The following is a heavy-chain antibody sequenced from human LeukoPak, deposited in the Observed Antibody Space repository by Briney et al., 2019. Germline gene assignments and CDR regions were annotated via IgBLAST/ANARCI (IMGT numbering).Heavy chain of an antibody. J-gene: IGHJ4*02. D-gene: IGHD3-22*01. V-gene: IGHV4-59*08. CDR3: ARHRSGYYRFDY. Sequence: SETLSLTCTVSGGSISSYYWSWIRQPPGRGLEWIGYIYYSGSTNYNPSLKSRVTISVDTSKNQFSLKLSSVTAADTAVYYCARHRSGYYRFDYWGQGTLVTVSS. CDR1: GGSISSYY. CDR2: IYYSGST.